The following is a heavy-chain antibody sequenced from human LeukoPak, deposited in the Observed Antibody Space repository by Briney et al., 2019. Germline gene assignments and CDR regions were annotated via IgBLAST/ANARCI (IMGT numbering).Heavy chain of an antibody. D-gene: IGHD3-16*02. CDR2: INHSGST. J-gene: IGHJ6*03. CDR1: GGSSGGSFSGYY. V-gene: IGHV4-34*01. Sequence: SETLSLTCAVYGGSSGGSFSGYYWNWIRQPPGKGLEWIGEINHSGSTNYNPSLKSRVTISVDTSKNQFSLKLSSVTAADTAVYYCARRTGYVWGSYRSVGYYMDVWGKGTTVTISS. CDR3: ARRTGYVWGSYRSVGYYMDV.